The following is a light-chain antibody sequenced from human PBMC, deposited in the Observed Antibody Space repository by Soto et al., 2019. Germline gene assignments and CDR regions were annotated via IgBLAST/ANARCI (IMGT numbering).Light chain of an antibody. CDR2: DAS. CDR1: QDISNY. Sequence: DIQMAQSPSSLSASVGDRVTITCQASQDISNYLNWYQQKPGKAPKLLIYDASNLETGVPSRFSVSGSGTDFTFTISSLQPEDIATYYSQQYDNHWYTFGQGTKLEIK. CDR3: QQYDNHWYT. V-gene: IGKV1-33*01. J-gene: IGKJ2*01.